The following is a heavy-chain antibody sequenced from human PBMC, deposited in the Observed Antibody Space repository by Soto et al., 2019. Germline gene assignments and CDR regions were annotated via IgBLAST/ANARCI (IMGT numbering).Heavy chain of an antibody. CDR3: ATDYYDSSGYRPTRFDY. CDR1: GYTLTELS. D-gene: IGHD3-22*01. Sequence: QVQLVQSGAEVKKPGASVKVSCKVSGYTLTELSMHWVRQAPGKGLEWMGGFDPEDGETIYAQKFQGIGTMTEDTSTDTAYMELSSLRSEDTAVYYCATDYYDSSGYRPTRFDYWGQGTLVTVSS. V-gene: IGHV1-24*01. J-gene: IGHJ4*02. CDR2: FDPEDGET.